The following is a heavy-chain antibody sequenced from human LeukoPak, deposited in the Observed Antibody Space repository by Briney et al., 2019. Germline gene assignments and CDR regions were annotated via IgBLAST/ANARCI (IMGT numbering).Heavy chain of an antibody. CDR2: INPLSGST. CDR1: GNTFSAFY. CDR3: AADPQRAYYDSSGEDAFDV. J-gene: IGHJ3*01. V-gene: IGHV1-2*02. D-gene: IGHD3-22*01. Sequence: GASVKVSCKAFGNTFSAFYMNWVRQVPGRGLEWMGWINPLSGSTKYSQNFQGRVTMTRDTSISTAYMELNSLTSDDTAVYYCAADPQRAYYDSSGEDAFDVWGQGTLVIVSA.